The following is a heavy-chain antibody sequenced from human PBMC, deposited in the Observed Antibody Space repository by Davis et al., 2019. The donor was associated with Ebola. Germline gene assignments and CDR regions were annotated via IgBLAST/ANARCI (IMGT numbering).Heavy chain of an antibody. Sequence: PSETLSLTCTVSGGSISSHYWSWIRQPAGKGLEWIGRIYPSGSSDYNPSLKSRVTMSLDTSKNQFSLNLSSVTAADTAIYYCSREAGDGNNNYWGQGTQVTVSS. J-gene: IGHJ4*02. CDR3: SREAGDGNNNY. D-gene: IGHD5-24*01. V-gene: IGHV4-4*07. CDR2: IYPSGSS. CDR1: GGSISSHY.